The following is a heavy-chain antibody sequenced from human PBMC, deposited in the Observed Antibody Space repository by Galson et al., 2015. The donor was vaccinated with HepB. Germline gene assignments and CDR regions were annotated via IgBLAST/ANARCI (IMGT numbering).Heavy chain of an antibody. J-gene: IGHJ4*01. CDR3: ARWDLQWLRLYQISYLQY. Sequence: SVKVSCKASGYTSSSYSITWVRQAPGQGLEWMGWISPYNGNTNYARKFQGRVIMTTDASTRTAYIELTQLTSDDTAVYYCARWDLQWLRLYQISYLQYWGQGTLVTVSS. V-gene: IGHV1-18*01. D-gene: IGHD6-19*01. CDR2: ISPYNGNT. CDR1: GYTSSSYS.